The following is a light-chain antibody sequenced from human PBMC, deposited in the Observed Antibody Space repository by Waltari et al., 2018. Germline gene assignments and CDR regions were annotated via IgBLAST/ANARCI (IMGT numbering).Light chain of an antibody. Sequence: QSALTQPASVSGSPGQSITISCTGTSSDVGRYNLVSWYQQYPGKAPKLIIYEVSKRPVVVSVRFAGSKAANSASLISSGFQGESESDYYWCSFAFSSTTSIIFGGGTKLAVL. V-gene: IGLV2-23*02. CDR1: SSDVGRYNL. CDR2: EVS. CDR3: CSFAFSSTTSII. J-gene: IGLJ2*01.